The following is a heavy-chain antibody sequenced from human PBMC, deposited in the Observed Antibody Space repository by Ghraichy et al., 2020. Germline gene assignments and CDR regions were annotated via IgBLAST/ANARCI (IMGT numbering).Heavy chain of an antibody. D-gene: IGHD3/OR15-3a*01. V-gene: IGHV5-51*01. Sequence: GESLNIYCQASGYTFTTYWIGWVRQMPGKGLEWMGIVYPGDSDTRYSPSLEGHVTISADKSINTAYLQWSSLKASETAMYYCARPGGLGPIDSWGRGTLVTVS. CDR1: GYTFTTYW. CDR3: ARPGGLGPIDS. CDR2: VYPGDSDT. J-gene: IGHJ4*02.